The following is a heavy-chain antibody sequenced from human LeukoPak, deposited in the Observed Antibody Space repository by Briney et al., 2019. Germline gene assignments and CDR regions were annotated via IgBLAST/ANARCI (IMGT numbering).Heavy chain of an antibody. CDR3: ARQLYSSGNYYAPIDV. D-gene: IGHD3-10*01. CDR1: GGSISISTYF. Sequence: SETLSLTCSVSGGSISISTYFWGWLRQPPGKGLEWIASIHYSGSTYSNPSLKSRATISVDTSKNQFSLKMSSVTDADTAVYFCARQLYSSGNYYAPIDVWGKGTTVTISS. CDR2: IHYSGST. J-gene: IGHJ6*03. V-gene: IGHV4-39*01.